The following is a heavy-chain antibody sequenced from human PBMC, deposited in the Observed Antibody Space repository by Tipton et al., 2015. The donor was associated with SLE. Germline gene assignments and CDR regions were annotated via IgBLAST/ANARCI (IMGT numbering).Heavy chain of an antibody. V-gene: IGHV4-59*08. J-gene: IGHJ6*02. CDR1: GGSISSNY. CDR2: ISYGGGT. CDR3: ARGMVTWRGAILGVDV. Sequence: TLSLTCSVPGGSISSNYWIWIRQPPGKGLEWIGYISYGGGTNYNPSLKSRVTISVDTAKNQLSLKLTSVTAADTAVYYCARGMVTWRGAILGVDVWGQGTTVNVSS. D-gene: IGHD2-21*02.